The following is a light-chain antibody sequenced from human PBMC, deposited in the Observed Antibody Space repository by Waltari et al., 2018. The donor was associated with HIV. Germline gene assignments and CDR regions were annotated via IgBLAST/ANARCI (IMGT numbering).Light chain of an antibody. J-gene: IGLJ3*02. CDR3: CSYAGSPWM. Sequence: QSVLTQPRSLSGSPRQSVTISCTGTNPDVGAYNYVSWYQQHPGKAPKLIIYDVTKRPSGVPDRFSGSKSGNTASLTISGLQAEDEADYYCCSYAGSPWMFGGGTRLTVL. CDR2: DVT. CDR1: NPDVGAYNY. V-gene: IGLV2-11*01.